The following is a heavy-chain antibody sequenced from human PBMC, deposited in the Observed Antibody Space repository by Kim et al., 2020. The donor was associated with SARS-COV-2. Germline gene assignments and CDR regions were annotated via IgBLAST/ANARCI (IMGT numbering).Heavy chain of an antibody. D-gene: IGHD6-19*01. CDR1: GYTLTELS. CDR2: FDPEDVET. CDR3: ATAYALTVEPPAY. J-gene: IGHJ4*02. V-gene: IGHV1-24*01. Sequence: ASVKVSCKVSGYTLTELSMHWVRQAPGKRLEWMGGFDPEDVETIYAQKFQGRVTMTEDTSTDTAYMELSSLRSEDTAVYYCATAYALTVEPPAYWGQGTLVTLPS.